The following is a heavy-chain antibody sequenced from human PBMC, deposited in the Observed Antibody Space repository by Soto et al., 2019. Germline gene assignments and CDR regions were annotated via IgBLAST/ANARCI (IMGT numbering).Heavy chain of an antibody. D-gene: IGHD1-26*01. Sequence: PSETLSLASAVYGGSFSGYYWTWIRQPPGKGLEWIGEINHSGSTNYTPSLKSRVTISVDTSKNQFSLKLSSVTAADTAVYYCVRALGLVGAQKALDYWGQGTLVTVSS. J-gene: IGHJ4*02. CDR3: VRALGLVGAQKALDY. CDR2: INHSGST. V-gene: IGHV4-34*01. CDR1: GGSFSGYY.